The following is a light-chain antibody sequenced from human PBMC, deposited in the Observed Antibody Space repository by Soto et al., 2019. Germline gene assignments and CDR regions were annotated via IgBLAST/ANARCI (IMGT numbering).Light chain of an antibody. CDR3: QQYNSYSGT. V-gene: IGKV1-5*03. CDR2: KAS. CDR1: QSISRW. J-gene: IGKJ1*01. Sequence: DIQITHSPSTLSASVGDRVTITCRASQSISRWLAWHQQKPGKAPKLLIYKASSLESGVPSRFSGSGSGTEFTLTISSLQPDDFATYYCQQYNSYSGTFGQGTKVDIK.